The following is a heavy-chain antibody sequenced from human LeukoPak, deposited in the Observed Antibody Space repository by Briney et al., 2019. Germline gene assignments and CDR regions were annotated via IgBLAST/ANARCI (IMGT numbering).Heavy chain of an antibody. V-gene: IGHV4-59*01. CDR1: GGSISSYY. J-gene: IGHJ4*02. CDR2: IYYSGST. CDR3: ARAPEYSSGWYDY. Sequence: PSETLSLTCTVSGGSISSYYWSWIRQPPGKGLEWIGYIYYSGSTNYNPSLKSRVTISVDTSKNQFSLKLSSVTAADTAVYYCARAPEYSSGWYDYWGQGTLVTVSS. D-gene: IGHD6-19*01.